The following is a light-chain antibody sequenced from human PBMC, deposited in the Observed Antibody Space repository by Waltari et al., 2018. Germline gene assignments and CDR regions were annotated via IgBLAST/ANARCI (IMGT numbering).Light chain of an antibody. J-gene: IGLJ3*02. CDR3: SSYAGSNNLGV. CDR1: SSDVGAYTY. CDR2: EVD. Sequence: QSALTQPPSASGSPGQSVSISCAGASSDVGAYTYVPWYQHHPGKAPKLIIYEVDKRPSGVPDRFSGSKSGDTASLTVSGLQAEDEADYYCSSYAGSNNLGVFGGGTKLTVL. V-gene: IGLV2-8*01.